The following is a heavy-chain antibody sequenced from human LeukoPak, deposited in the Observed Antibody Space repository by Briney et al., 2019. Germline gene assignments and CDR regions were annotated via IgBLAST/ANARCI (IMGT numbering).Heavy chain of an antibody. CDR1: RFTFSSYG. J-gene: IGHJ1*01. CDR3: AKGVGCSSTSCLDYFQH. V-gene: IGHV3-30*18. Sequence: GGSLRLSCAASRFTFSSYGMHWVRQAPGKGLEWVAVISYDGSNKYYADSVKGRFTISRDNSKNTLYLQMNSLRAEDTAVYYCAKGVGCSSTSCLDYFQHWGQGTLVTVPS. D-gene: IGHD2-2*01. CDR2: ISYDGSNK.